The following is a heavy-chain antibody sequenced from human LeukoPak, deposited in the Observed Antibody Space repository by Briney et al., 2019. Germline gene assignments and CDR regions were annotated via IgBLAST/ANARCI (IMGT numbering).Heavy chain of an antibody. J-gene: IGHJ4*02. D-gene: IGHD6-6*01. Sequence: VASVKVSCKASGYTFTSYYMHWVRQAPGQGLEWMGIINPSGGSTSYAQKFQGRVTMTRDTSTSTVYMELSSLKSDDTAVYFCARGGAARPFDYWGQGTLVTVSP. CDR2: INPSGGST. CDR1: GYTFTSYY. CDR3: ARGGAARPFDY. V-gene: IGHV1-46*01.